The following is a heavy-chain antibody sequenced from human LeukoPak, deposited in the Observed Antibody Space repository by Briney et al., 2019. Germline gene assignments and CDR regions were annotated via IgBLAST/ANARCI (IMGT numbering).Heavy chain of an antibody. CDR3: ASLLGSSSWLYFDY. CDR2: INPNSGGT. V-gene: IGHV1-2*02. D-gene: IGHD6-13*01. J-gene: IGHJ4*02. Sequence: GSVEVSFKGSGYTFTRHLMARGRQAPGKRVDWRGGINPNSGGTNYAQKFQGRVTMTRDTSISTAYMELSRLRSDDTAVYYCASLLGSSSWLYFDYWGQGTLVTVSS. CDR1: GYTFTRHL.